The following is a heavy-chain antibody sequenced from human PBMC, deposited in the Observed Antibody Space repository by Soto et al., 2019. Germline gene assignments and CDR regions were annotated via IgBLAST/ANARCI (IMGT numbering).Heavy chain of an antibody. V-gene: IGHV3-21*01. CDR1: GLTFSTNA. Sequence: LRLSCAASGLTFSTNAMNWVRQAPGKGLEWVSSISSGSSYTYYADSVKGRFTISRDNAKNSLYLQMNSLRVEDTAVYYCAAMVSNWFDPWGQGTLVTVSS. CDR3: AAMVSNWFDP. D-gene: IGHD5-18*01. J-gene: IGHJ5*02. CDR2: ISSGSSYT.